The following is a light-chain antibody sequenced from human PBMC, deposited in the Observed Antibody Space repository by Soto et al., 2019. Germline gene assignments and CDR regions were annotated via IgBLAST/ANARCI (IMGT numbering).Light chain of an antibody. CDR1: QSISRW. CDR3: HHYHNWPMT. CDR2: DAS. V-gene: IGKV1-5*01. Sequence: DIQMTQSPSTLSASVGDRVTITCRASQSISRWLAWYQQKPGKAPKALIYDASTLRSGVPSRFSGGGSGTDFTLTISSLQSEDFAVYYCHHYHNWPMTFGQGTRLEIK. J-gene: IGKJ5*01.